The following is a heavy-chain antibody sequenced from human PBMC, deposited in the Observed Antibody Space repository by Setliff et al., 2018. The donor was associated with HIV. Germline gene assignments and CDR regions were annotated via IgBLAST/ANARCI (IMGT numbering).Heavy chain of an antibody. CDR3: ARLRLYNSALDY. Sequence: PGGSLRLSCAASGFSVTTAAMAWVRQAPGKGLDWVSVIYAGGTTKYADSVKGRFTLSRDNSENALYLQMNSLRPEDTAVYYCARLRLYNSALDYWGQGTLVTVSS. J-gene: IGHJ4*02. CDR1: GFSVTTAA. D-gene: IGHD6-25*01. V-gene: IGHV3-53*05. CDR2: IYAGGTT.